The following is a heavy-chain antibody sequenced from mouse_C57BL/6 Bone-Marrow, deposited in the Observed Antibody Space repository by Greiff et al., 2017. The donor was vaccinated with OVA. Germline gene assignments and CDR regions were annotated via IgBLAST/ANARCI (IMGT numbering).Heavy chain of an antibody. V-gene: IGHV1-18*01. CDR1: GYTFTDYN. J-gene: IGHJ3*01. D-gene: IGHD1-1*01. CDR3: ARRGSSFPFAY. CDR2: INPNNGGT. Sequence: EVKLVESGPELVKPGASVKIPCKASGYTFTDYNMDWVKQSHGKSLEWIGDINPNNGGTIYNQKFKGKATLTVDKSSSTAYMELRSLTSEDTAVYYCARRGSSFPFAYWGQGTLVTVSA.